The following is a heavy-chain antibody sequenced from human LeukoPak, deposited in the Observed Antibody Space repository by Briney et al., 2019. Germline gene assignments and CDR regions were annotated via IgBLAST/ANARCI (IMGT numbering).Heavy chain of an antibody. CDR3: AKGYYYDISGYFIADY. Sequence: GGSLSLSCAASGFTFSSYAISWLRQAPGEGLEWVSTISGSGGSTYYADSVKGRFTISRDNSKNTLYLQMNSLRAEDTAVYYCAKGYYYDISGYFIADYWGQGTLVTVSS. V-gene: IGHV3-23*01. D-gene: IGHD3-22*01. CDR1: GFTFSSYA. CDR2: ISGSGGST. J-gene: IGHJ4*02.